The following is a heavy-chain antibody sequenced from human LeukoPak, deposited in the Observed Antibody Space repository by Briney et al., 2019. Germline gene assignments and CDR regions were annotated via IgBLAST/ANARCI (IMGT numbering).Heavy chain of an antibody. Sequence: PSETLSLTCAVSGGSISTGTYSWSWIRQPPGKGLEWIGYIYYSGSTYYNSSLKSRVTISVDKSKNQFSLKLSSVTAADTAVYYCTRGEGKNYYYYYGMDVWGQGTTVTVSS. CDR3: TRGEGKNYYYYYGMDV. J-gene: IGHJ6*02. D-gene: IGHD3-10*01. CDR1: GGSISTGTYS. V-gene: IGHV4-30-2*01. CDR2: IYYSGST.